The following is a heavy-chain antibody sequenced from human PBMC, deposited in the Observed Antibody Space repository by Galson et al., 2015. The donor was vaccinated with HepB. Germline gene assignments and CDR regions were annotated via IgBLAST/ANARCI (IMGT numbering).Heavy chain of an antibody. Sequence: SLRLSCAASGFTFSSYAMHWVRQAPGKGLEWVAVISYDGSNKYYADSVKGRFTISRDNSKNTLYLQMNSLRAEDTAVYCCARVGITGSHYYDSSGYYPGHYYYYMDVWGKGTTVTVSS. J-gene: IGHJ6*03. V-gene: IGHV3-30-3*01. CDR2: ISYDGSNK. CDR1: GFTFSSYA. CDR3: ARVGITGSHYYDSSGYYPGHYYYYMDV. D-gene: IGHD3-22*01.